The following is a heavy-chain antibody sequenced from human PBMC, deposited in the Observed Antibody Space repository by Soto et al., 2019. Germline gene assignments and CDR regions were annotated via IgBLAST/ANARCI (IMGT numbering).Heavy chain of an antibody. V-gene: IGHV1-69*12. J-gene: IGHJ6*02. D-gene: IGHD1-1*01. CDR3: ATLRNGNGGRDYYDRDV. CDR1: GGTFSSYA. CDR2: IIPIFGTA. Sequence: QVQLVQSGAEVKKPGSSVKVSCKASGGTFSSYAISWVRQAPGQGLEWMGGIIPIFGTADYAQKIQGRVTITAAESTSTAYIELSRVRSKDTAVYYCATLRNGNGGRDYYDRDVWGQGTTVTVSS.